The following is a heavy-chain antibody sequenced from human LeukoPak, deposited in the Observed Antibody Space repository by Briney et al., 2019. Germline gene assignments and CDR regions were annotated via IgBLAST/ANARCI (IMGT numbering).Heavy chain of an antibody. Sequence: GESLKISCKGSGYSFTSYWIGWVRQMPGKGLEWMGIIYPGDSDTRYSPSFQGQVTISADKSISTAYLQWSSLKASDTAMYYCARHYYGSGRYYPTYDIWGQGTMVTVSS. D-gene: IGHD3-10*01. CDR3: ARHYYGSGRYYPTYDI. V-gene: IGHV5-51*01. CDR2: IYPGDSDT. CDR1: GYSFTSYW. J-gene: IGHJ3*02.